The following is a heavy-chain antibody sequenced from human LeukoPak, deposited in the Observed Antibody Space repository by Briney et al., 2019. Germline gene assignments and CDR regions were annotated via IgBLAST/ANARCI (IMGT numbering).Heavy chain of an antibody. V-gene: IGHV3-21*01. D-gene: IGHD6-13*01. CDR3: ARDYSSPGNFDY. Sequence: GGSLRLSCAASGFTFNAYTMIWVRQAPGKGLEWVSSISSISSYISYADSVKGRFTISRDNPKSSLYLQMNSLRVEDTAVYYCARDYSSPGNFDYWGQGTLVTVSS. J-gene: IGHJ4*02. CDR1: GFTFNAYT. CDR2: ISSISSYI.